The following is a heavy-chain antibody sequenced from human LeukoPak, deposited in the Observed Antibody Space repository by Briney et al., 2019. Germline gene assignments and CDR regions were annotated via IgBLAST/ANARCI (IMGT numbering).Heavy chain of an antibody. J-gene: IGHJ4*02. CDR2: ISYDGSNK. CDR1: GFSFSSYE. V-gene: IGHV3-30*04. Sequence: GGSLRLSCAASGFSFSSYEMNWFRQAPGKGLEWVAVISYDGSNKYYADSVKGRFTISRDNAKNSLYLQMNSLRAEDTAVYYCARVVGSWSYTSDYWGQGTLVTVSS. CDR3: ARVVGSWSYTSDY. D-gene: IGHD6-13*01.